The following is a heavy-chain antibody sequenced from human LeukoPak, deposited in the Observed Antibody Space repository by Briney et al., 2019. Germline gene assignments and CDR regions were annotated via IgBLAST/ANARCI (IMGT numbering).Heavy chain of an antibody. J-gene: IGHJ6*02. D-gene: IGHD4-23*01. CDR3: AKDTGGNGAYFYAMDV. V-gene: IGHV3-48*04. CDR2: ISGSSSTI. CDR1: GFSFSSHS. Sequence: PGGSLRLSCAGSGFSFSSHSMNWVRQAPGKGLEWVSHISGSSSTIHYADSVKGRFTISRDRARNSLYLQMDSLRPEDTALYYCAKDTGGNGAYFYAMDVWGQGTSVTVSS.